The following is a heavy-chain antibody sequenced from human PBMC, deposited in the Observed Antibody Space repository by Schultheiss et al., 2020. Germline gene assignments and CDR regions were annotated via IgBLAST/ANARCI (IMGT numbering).Heavy chain of an antibody. D-gene: IGHD4-17*01. CDR1: GYTFTSYG. V-gene: IGHV1-18*01. CDR3: ARDQRLRVTVTIQNWFDP. Sequence: ASVKVSCKASGYTFTSYGISWVRQAPGQGLEWMGWISAYNGNTNYAQKLQGRVTMTTDTSTSTAYMELRSLRSDDTAVYYCARDQRLRVTVTIQNWFDPWGQGTLVTVSS. J-gene: IGHJ5*02. CDR2: ISAYNGNT.